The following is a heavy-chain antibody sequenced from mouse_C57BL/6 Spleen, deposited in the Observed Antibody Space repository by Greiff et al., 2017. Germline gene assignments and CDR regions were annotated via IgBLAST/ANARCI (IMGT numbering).Heavy chain of an antibody. CDR3: ARARGSSSYAMDY. J-gene: IGHJ4*01. V-gene: IGHV1-69*01. D-gene: IGHD1-1*01. Sequence: QVQLQQPGAELVMPGASVKLSCKASGYTFTSYWMHWVKQRPGQGLEWIGEIDPSDSYTNYNQKFKGKATLTVDKSSSTAYMQLSSLTSEDSAVYYCARARGSSSYAMDYWGQGTSGTVSS. CDR1: GYTFTSYW. CDR2: IDPSDSYT.